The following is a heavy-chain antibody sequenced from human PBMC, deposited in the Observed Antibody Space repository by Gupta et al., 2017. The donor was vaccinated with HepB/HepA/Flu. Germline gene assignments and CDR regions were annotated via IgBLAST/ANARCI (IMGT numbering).Heavy chain of an antibody. J-gene: IGHJ5*02. D-gene: IGHD2-8*01. V-gene: IGHV1-2*02. CDR1: GYSFTAYF. CDR2: INPNSGGT. Sequence: QVQLVQSGAEVEKPGGSVRVSCKASGYSFTAYFIHWVRQAPGQGLEWMGWINPNSGGTKYSQKFQGRVIMTRDTSISTVYMEVSRLRSDDTAVYSCARGGCTNGVCPPEWFDTWGQGTLVTVSS. CDR3: ARGGCTNGVCPPEWFDT.